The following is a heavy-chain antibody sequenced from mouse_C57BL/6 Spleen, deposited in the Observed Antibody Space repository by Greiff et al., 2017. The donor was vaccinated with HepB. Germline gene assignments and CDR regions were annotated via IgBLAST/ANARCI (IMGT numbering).Heavy chain of an antibody. D-gene: IGHD1-1*01. V-gene: IGHV1-80*01. CDR2: IYPGDGDT. CDR3: ARWGYYPYYYAMDY. J-gene: IGHJ4*01. Sequence: PLQQSGAELVKPGASVKISCKASGYAFSSYWMNWVKQRPGKGLEWIGQIYPGDGDTNYNGKFKGKATLTADKSSSTAYMQLSSLTSEDSAVYFCARWGYYPYYYAMDYWGQGTSVTVSS. CDR1: GYAFSSYW.